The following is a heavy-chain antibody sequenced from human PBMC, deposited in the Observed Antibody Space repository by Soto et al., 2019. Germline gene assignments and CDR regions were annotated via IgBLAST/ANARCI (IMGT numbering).Heavy chain of an antibody. V-gene: IGHV3-21*01. Sequence: GGSLRLSCAASGFTFSSYSMNWVRQAPGKGLEWVSSISSSSSYIYYADSVKGRFTISRDNAKNSLYLQMNSLRAEDAAVYYCARDSPLLLDYWGQGTLVTVSS. CDR3: ARDSPLLLDY. CDR1: GFTFSSYS. CDR2: ISSSSSYI. J-gene: IGHJ4*02.